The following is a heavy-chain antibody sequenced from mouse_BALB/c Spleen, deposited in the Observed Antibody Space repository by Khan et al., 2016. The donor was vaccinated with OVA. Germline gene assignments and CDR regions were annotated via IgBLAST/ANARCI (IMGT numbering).Heavy chain of an antibody. D-gene: IGHD4-1*01. CDR3: ASHLTGSFAY. V-gene: IGHV5-6*01. Sequence: VQLKESGGDLVKPGGSLKLSCAASGFTFSSYSMSWVRQTPDKRLEWVATISSDGDYTYFPDSVKGRFTISRDNAKNTLNLQMRSVKSEDKALYYCASHLTGSFAYWGQGTLVTVSA. J-gene: IGHJ3*01. CDR2: ISSDGDYT. CDR1: GFTFSSYS.